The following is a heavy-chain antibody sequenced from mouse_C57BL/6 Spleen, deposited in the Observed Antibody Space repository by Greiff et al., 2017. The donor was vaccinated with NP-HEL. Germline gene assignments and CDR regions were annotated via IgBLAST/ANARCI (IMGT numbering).Heavy chain of an antibody. D-gene: IGHD1-1*01. CDR3: ACSSYKVYAMDY. CDR2: IDPSDSYT. CDR1: GYTFTSYW. Sequence: VQLQQPGAELVRPGTSVKLSCKASGYTFTSYWMHWVKQRPGQGLEWIGVIDPSDSYTNYNQKFKGKATLTVDTSSSTAYMQLSSLTSEDSAVYYCACSSYKVYAMDYWGQGTSVTVSS. J-gene: IGHJ4*01. V-gene: IGHV1-59*01.